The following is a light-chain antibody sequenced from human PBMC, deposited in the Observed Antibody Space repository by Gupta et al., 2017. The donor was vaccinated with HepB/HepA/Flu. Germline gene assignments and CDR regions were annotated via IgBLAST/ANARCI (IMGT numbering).Light chain of an antibody. V-gene: IGLV2-14*03. CDR2: DVS. Sequence: QSALTPPAASSASPGPSITFSCTGTSSDVGGYNYDSWYQHHQGKATKLMIYDVSNRPSGVSIRFSGSKSGNTASLTISGLQAEDEADYYCCSYTSSSTYVIFGGGTKLTVL. CDR1: SSDVGGYNY. CDR3: CSYTSSSTYVI. J-gene: IGLJ2*01.